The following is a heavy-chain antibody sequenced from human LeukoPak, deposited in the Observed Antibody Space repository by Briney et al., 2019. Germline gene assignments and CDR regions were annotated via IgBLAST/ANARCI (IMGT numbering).Heavy chain of an antibody. D-gene: IGHD3-22*01. CDR2: ISGSGGST. CDR3: AKDAVGSSVYHYFDY. CDR1: GFIFSNSA. J-gene: IGHJ4*02. Sequence: GGSLRLSCAAPGFIFSNSAMSCVRQAPGKGLEWVSGISGSGGSTYYADSLKGRFSISRDNSKNRLFLQMNSLRAEDTAVYYCAKDAVGSSVYHYFDYWGQGTLVTVSS. V-gene: IGHV3-23*01.